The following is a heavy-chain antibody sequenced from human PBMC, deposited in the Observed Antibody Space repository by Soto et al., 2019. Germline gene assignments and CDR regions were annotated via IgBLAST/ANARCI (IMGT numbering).Heavy chain of an antibody. V-gene: IGHV2-70*11. Sequence: SGPTLVNPTQTLTLTCTFSGFSLSTSGMCVSWIRQPPGKALEWLARIDWDDDKYYSTSLKTRLTISKDTSKNQVVLTMTNMDPVDTATYYCARLRRVATTFNYYYMDVWGKGTTVTVSS. CDR2: IDWDDDK. CDR1: GFSLSTSGMC. CDR3: ARLRRVATTFNYYYMDV. D-gene: IGHD5-12*01. J-gene: IGHJ6*03.